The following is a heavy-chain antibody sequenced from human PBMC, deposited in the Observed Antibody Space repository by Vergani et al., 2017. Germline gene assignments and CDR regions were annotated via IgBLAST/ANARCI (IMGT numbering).Heavy chain of an antibody. CDR3: ARELTYYYDSSGLTFDY. V-gene: IGHV1-69*01. D-gene: IGHD3-22*01. Sequence: QVQLVQSGAEVKKPGSSVKVSCKASGGTFSSYAISWVRQAPGQGLEVMGGIIPIFGTANYAQKFQGRVTITADESTSTAYMELSSLRSEDTAVYYCARELTYYYDSSGLTFDYWGQGTLVTVSS. CDR1: GGTFSSYA. J-gene: IGHJ4*02. CDR2: IIPIFGTA.